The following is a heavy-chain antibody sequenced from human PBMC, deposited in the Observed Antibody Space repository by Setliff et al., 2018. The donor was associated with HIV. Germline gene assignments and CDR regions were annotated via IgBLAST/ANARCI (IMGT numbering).Heavy chain of an antibody. V-gene: IGHV3-13*01. CDR3: ARAVGPGAIHF. Sequence: GGFLRLSCATSGFAFSDYDFHWVRQVTGEGLEWVSAIGTGGDTYYADSVKGRFTISRDNSRNTLYLQMNSLRAEDTAVYYCARAVGPGAIHFWGQGTLVTVSS. D-gene: IGHD3-10*01. CDR2: IGTGGDT. CDR1: GFAFSDYD. J-gene: IGHJ4*02.